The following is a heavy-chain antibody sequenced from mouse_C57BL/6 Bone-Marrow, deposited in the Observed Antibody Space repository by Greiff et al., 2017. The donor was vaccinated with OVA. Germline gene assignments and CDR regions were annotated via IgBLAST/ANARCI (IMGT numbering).Heavy chain of an antibody. CDR1: GFSLTSDG. V-gene: IGHV2-5*01. J-gene: IGHJ1*03. CDR2: IRRGGSR. Sequence: QVQLKESGPGLVQPSQSLSITCTVSGFSLTSDGVHWVRQSPGKGLEWLGVIRRGGSRDYNADFMSRLSITKDNSTSQVFFKMNSLQADDVAIYYCAKYGRQLRLRDWYFDVWGTGTTVTVSS. CDR3: AKYGRQLRLRDWYFDV. D-gene: IGHD3-2*02.